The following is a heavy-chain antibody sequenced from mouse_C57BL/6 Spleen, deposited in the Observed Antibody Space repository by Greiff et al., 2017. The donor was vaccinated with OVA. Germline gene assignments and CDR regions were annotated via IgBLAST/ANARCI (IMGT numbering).Heavy chain of an antibody. D-gene: IGHD2-14*01. CDR1: GFTFSDYG. CDR2: ISSGSSTI. Sequence: EVHLVESGGGLVKPGGSLKLSCAASGFTFSDYGMHWVRQAPEKGLEWVAYISSGSSTIYYADTVKGRFTLSRDNAKNTLFLHMTSLRSADTAMYYCAGRVGNYFDYWGQGTTLTVSS. CDR3: AGRVGNYFDY. J-gene: IGHJ2*01. V-gene: IGHV5-17*01.